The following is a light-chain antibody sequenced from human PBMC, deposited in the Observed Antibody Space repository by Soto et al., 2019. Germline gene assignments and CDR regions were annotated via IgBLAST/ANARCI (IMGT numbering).Light chain of an antibody. Sequence: QSVLTQPASVSGSPGQSITISCTGTSSDVGGYNYVSWYQQHPGKVPKLMIYDVSNRPSGVSNRFSGSKSGNTASLTISGLQAEDEADYYCISYTSSSTWVFGGGTQLT. V-gene: IGLV2-14*01. J-gene: IGLJ3*02. CDR3: ISYTSSSTWV. CDR1: SSDVGGYNY. CDR2: DVS.